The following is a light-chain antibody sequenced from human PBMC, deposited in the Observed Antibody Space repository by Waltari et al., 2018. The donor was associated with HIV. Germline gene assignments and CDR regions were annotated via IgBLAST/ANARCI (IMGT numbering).Light chain of an antibody. CDR1: TSDDGGYNY. Sequence: QSALTQTTSASGSPGPSLTIPCPGSTSDDGGYNYVSRYQQHPGKAPKLIIYEVTKRPSGVPDRCSGSKSGNTASLTVSGIQAEDEADYYCSAYPGSFPWVFGGGTKLTVL. V-gene: IGLV2-8*01. J-gene: IGLJ3*02. CDR3: SAYPGSFPWV. CDR2: EVT.